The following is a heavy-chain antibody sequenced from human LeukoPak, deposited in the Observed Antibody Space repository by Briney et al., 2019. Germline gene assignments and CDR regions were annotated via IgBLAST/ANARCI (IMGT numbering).Heavy chain of an antibody. CDR1: GGSFSGYY. J-gene: IGHJ4*02. D-gene: IGHD3-3*01. Sequence: PSETLSLTCAVYGGSFSGYYWSWIRQPPGKGLEWIGEINHSGSSNYNPSLKSRVTISVDTSKNQFSLKLSSVTAADTAVYYCARGKPTDDFWSGYTNRFYYFDYWGQGTLVTVSS. V-gene: IGHV4-34*01. CDR3: ARGKPTDDFWSGYTNRFYYFDY. CDR2: INHSGSS.